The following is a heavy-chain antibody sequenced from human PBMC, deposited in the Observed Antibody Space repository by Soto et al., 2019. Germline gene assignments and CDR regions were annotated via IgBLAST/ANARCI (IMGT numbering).Heavy chain of an antibody. CDR3: ARAGGLATVAVDY. CDR2: IYHSGST. J-gene: IGHJ4*02. Sequence: QLQLQQSGSGQVKPSQTLSLTCAVSGGSISSVGYYWRWIRQPPGKGLEWIGYIYHSGSTYYTPSLRSRVAISVNRSKSQSSLKVRCVTAANRAGDYCARAGGLATVAVDYGGQGTLVTVSP. V-gene: IGHV4-30-2*01. D-gene: IGHD6-19*01. CDR1: GGSISSVGYY.